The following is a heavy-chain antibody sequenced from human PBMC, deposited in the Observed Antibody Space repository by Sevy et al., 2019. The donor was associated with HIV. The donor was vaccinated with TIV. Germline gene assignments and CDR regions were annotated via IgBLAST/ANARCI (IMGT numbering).Heavy chain of an antibody. CDR2: ISHDGSDK. D-gene: IGHD3-22*01. J-gene: IGHJ4*02. V-gene: IGHV3-30*18. Sequence: GGSLRLSCAASGFTFSAHGMHWVRQAPGKGLEWVALISHDGSDKYYADSVTGRFTISRDNSKNTLYLQMNGLRAEDTAVYYCAKDQGAAKYYYDNSGYWDYWGQGTLVTVSS. CDR1: GFTFSAHG. CDR3: AKDQGAAKYYYDNSGYWDY.